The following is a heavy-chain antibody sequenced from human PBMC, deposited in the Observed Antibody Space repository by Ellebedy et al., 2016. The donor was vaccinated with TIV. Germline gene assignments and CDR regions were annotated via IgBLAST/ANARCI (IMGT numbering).Heavy chain of an antibody. CDR3: ARGGAWFGEGYYYYGMDV. CDR1: GFTFSSYA. V-gene: IGHV3-30-3*01. D-gene: IGHD3-10*01. J-gene: IGHJ6*02. CDR2: ISYDGGNK. Sequence: GGSLRLXXAASGFTFSSYAMHWVRQAPGKGLEWVAVISYDGGNKYYADSVKGRFTISRDNSKNTLYLQMNSLRAEDTAVYYCARGGAWFGEGYYYYGMDVWGQGTTVTVSS.